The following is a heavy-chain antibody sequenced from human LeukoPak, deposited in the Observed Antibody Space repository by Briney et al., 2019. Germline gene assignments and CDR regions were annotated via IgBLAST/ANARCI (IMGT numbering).Heavy chain of an antibody. J-gene: IGHJ3*02. CDR2: INSDGSST. D-gene: IGHD1-26*01. CDR3: ARVEWELPLDAFDI. CDR1: GFTFSSYW. Sequence: GGSLRLSCAASGFTFSSYWMHWVRQAPGKGLVWVSRINSDGSSTSYADSVKGRFTISRDNAKNTLCLQMSSLRAEDTAVYYCARVEWELPLDAFDIWGQGTMVTVSS. V-gene: IGHV3-74*01.